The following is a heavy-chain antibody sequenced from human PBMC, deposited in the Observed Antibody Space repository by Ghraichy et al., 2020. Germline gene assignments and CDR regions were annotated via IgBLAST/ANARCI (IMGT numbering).Heavy chain of an antibody. J-gene: IGHJ3*02. CDR3: ARDINYFDTSGRTHDAFDI. CDR2: ISTISSYI. CDR1: GFTFSSYS. Sequence: LSLTCAASGFTFSSYSMNWVRQAPGKGLEWVSSISTISSYIYYADSVRGRFTISRDNAKNSLYLQMNSLRAEDTAVYYCARDINYFDTSGRTHDAFDIWGQGTMVTVSS. V-gene: IGHV3-21*01. D-gene: IGHD3-22*01.